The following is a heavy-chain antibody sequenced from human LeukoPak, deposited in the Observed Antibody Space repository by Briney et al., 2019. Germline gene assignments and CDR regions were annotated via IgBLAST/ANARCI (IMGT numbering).Heavy chain of an antibody. CDR3: ARVHSSGYYFFDY. CDR1: GYTFTGYY. J-gene: IGHJ4*02. V-gene: IGHV1-2*02. CDR2: INPNSGGT. Sequence: GASVTVSCKASGYTFTGYYMHWVRQAPGQGLEWMGWINPNSGGTNYAQKFQGRVTMTRDTSISTAYMELSRLRSDDTAVYYCARVHSSGYYFFDYWGQGTLVTVSS. D-gene: IGHD3-22*01.